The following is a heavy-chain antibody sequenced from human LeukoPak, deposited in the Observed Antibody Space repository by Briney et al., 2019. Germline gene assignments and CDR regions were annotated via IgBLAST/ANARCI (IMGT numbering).Heavy chain of an antibody. CDR2: IYYSGST. CDR3: ARDRRDGYNYNWFDP. CDR1: GGSISSYY. D-gene: IGHD5-24*01. J-gene: IGHJ5*02. V-gene: IGHV4-59*01. Sequence: SETLSLTCTVSGGSISSYYWSWIRQPPGRGLEWIGYIYYSGSTNYNPSLKSRVTISVDTSKNQFSLKLSSVTAADTAVYYCARDRRDGYNYNWFDPWGQGTLVTVSS.